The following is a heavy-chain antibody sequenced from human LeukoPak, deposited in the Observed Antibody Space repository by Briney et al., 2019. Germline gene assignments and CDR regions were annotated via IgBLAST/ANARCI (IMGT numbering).Heavy chain of an antibody. J-gene: IGHJ4*02. CDR1: GFSFSSYG. V-gene: IGHV3-30*03. D-gene: IGHD6-13*01. CDR3: ARVGYSSIWYVDF. Sequence: GGSLRLSCVASGFSFSSYGMHWVRQAPGKGMEWVAVIASDGGVKYYADSVKGRFTISRDNSRNTVYLQMNSLRAEDTAVYYCARVGYSSIWYVDFWGQGTLVTVSS. CDR2: IASDGGVK.